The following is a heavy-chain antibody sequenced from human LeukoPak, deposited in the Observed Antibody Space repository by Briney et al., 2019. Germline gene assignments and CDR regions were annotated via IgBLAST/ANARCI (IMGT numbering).Heavy chain of an antibody. Sequence: ASVKVSCKASGGTFSRYAISWVRQAPGQGLEWMGGIIPIFVTAHYAQKFQGRVTITADESTSTAYMELSSLRSEDTAVYYCARPELGYCSSTSCYEVWFDPWGQGTLVTVSS. V-gene: IGHV1-69*13. CDR2: IIPIFVTA. D-gene: IGHD2-2*01. J-gene: IGHJ5*02. CDR3: ARPELGYCSSTSCYEVWFDP. CDR1: GGTFSRYA.